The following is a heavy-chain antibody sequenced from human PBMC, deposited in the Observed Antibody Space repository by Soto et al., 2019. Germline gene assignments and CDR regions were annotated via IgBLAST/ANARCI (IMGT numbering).Heavy chain of an antibody. D-gene: IGHD3-22*01. J-gene: IGHJ3*02. CDR2: INPSGGST. CDR3: ARDPGSITMIVVVPTDI. Sequence: ASVKVSCKASGYTFTSYYMHWVRQAPGQGLEWMGIINPSGGSTSYAQKFQGRVTMTRDTSTSTVYMELSSLRSEDTAVYYCARDPGSITMIVVVPTDIWGQGTMVTVSS. CDR1: GYTFTSYY. V-gene: IGHV1-46*01.